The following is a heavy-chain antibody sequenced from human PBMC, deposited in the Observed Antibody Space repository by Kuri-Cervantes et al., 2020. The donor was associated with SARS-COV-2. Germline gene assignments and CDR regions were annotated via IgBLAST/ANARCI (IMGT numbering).Heavy chain of an antibody. V-gene: IGHV1-69*13. D-gene: IGHD1/OR15-1a*01. CDR2: IIPIFGTA. CDR1: GGTFSTYA. Sequence: SVKVSCKASGGTFSTYAISWVRQAPGQGLEWMGGIIPIFGTANYAQKFQGRVTITADESTSTAYMELSSLRGEDTALYYCARDLKGGTVGSPDYWGQGTLVTVSS. CDR3: ARDLKGGTVGSPDY. J-gene: IGHJ4*02.